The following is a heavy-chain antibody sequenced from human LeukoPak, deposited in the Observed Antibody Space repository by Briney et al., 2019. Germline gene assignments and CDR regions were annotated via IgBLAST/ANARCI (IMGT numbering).Heavy chain of an antibody. CDR3: ARGSTICSGGSCYSGSHLDY. D-gene: IGHD2-15*01. Sequence: SVKVSCKASGGTFSSYAISWVRQAPGQGLEWMGGIIPIFGTANYAQKFQGRVTTTADESTSTAYMELSSLRSEDTAVYYCARGSTICSGGSCYSGSHLDYWGQGTLVTVSS. CDR2: IIPIFGTA. J-gene: IGHJ4*02. CDR1: GGTFSSYA. V-gene: IGHV1-69*01.